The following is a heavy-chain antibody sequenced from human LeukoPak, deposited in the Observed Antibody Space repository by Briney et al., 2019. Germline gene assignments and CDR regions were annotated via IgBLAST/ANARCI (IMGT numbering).Heavy chain of an antibody. V-gene: IGHV3-11*01. D-gene: IGHD4-23*01. CDR2: ISDSGDSQ. Sequence: GGSLRLSCEASGFTLSDYYINWVRQAPGKGLEWVSQISDSGDSQYYADSVKGRVTISRDNVKNLVSLQLNSLSAEDTAVYFCAREAYGRNHFDQWGQGALLTVS. CDR3: AREAYGRNHFDQ. CDR1: GFTLSDYY. J-gene: IGHJ4*02.